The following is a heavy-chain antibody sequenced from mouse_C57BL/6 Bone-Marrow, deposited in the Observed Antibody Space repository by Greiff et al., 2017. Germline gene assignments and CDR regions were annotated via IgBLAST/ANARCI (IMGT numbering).Heavy chain of an antibody. CDR1: GYIFTSYW. CDR2: IDPSDSYT. V-gene: IGHV1-69*01. CDR3: ARDGSSFYWYFDV. Sequence: QVQLQQPGAELVMPGASVKLSCKASGYIFTSYWMHWVKQRPGQGLEWIGEIDPSDSYTNYNQKFKGKSTLTVDKSSSTAYMQLSSLTSEDSAVYYCARDGSSFYWYFDVWGTGTTVTVSS. J-gene: IGHJ1*03. D-gene: IGHD1-1*01.